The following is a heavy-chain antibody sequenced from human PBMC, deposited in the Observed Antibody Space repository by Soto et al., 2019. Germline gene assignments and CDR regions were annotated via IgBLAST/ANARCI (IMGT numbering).Heavy chain of an antibody. CDR2: ISGSGGST. CDR1: GFTFSSYA. CDR3: AKDHTPLRDIVLMVYAIPSYYFDY. Sequence: EVQLLESGGGLVQPGGSLRLSCAASGFTFSSYAMSWVRQAPGKGLEWVSAISGSGGSTYYADSVKGRFTISRDNSKNTLYLQMNSLRAEDTAVYYCAKDHTPLRDIVLMVYAIPSYYFDYWGQGTLVTVSS. V-gene: IGHV3-23*01. D-gene: IGHD2-8*01. J-gene: IGHJ4*02.